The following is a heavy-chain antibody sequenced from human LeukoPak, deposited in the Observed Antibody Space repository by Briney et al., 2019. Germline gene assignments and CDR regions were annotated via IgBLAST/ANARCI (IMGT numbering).Heavy chain of an antibody. CDR3: QMAVLVGATRGGYYFDY. V-gene: IGHV1-69*13. Sequence: SVKVSCKASGYTFSSYAISWVRQAPGQGLEWMGGIIPIFGTANYAQKFQGRVTITADESTSTAYMELSSLRSEDTAVYYCQMAVLVGATRGGYYFDYWGQGTLVTVSS. D-gene: IGHD1-26*01. CDR1: GYTFSSYA. CDR2: IIPIFGTA. J-gene: IGHJ4*02.